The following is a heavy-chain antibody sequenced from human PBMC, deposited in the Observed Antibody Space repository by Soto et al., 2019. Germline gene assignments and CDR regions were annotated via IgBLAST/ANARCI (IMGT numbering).Heavy chain of an antibody. D-gene: IGHD3-3*01. CDR1: GYTFTSYD. Sequence: ASVKVSCKASGYTFTSYDINWVRQATGQGLEWMGWMNPNSGNTGYAQKFQGRVTMTRNTSISTAYMELSSLRSEYTAVYYCAIVIEDFWSGYLINGGGWFDPWGQGTLVTVSS. V-gene: IGHV1-8*01. CDR3: AIVIEDFWSGYLINGGGWFDP. J-gene: IGHJ5*02. CDR2: MNPNSGNT.